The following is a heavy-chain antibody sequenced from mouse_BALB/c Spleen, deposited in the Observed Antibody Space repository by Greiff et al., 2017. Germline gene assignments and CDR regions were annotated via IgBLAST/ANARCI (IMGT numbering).Heavy chain of an antibody. D-gene: IGHD1-2*01. CDR2: IYPYNGGT. J-gene: IGHJ2*01. CDR1: GYTFTDYN. Sequence: EVHLVESGPELVKPGASVKISCKASGYTFTDYNMHWVKQSHGKSLEWIGYIYPYNGGTGYNQKFKSKATLTVDNSSSTAYMELRSLTSEDSAVYYCARLTAYFDYWGQGTTLTVSS. CDR3: ARLTAYFDY. V-gene: IGHV1S29*02.